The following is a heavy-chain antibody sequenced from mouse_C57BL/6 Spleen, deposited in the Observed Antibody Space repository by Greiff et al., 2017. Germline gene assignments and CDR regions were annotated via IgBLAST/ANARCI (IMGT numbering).Heavy chain of an antibody. D-gene: IGHD1-1*01. CDR2: INPNNGGT. CDR1: GYTFTDYN. CDR3: ARSLYGSSFHWYFDV. V-gene: IGHV1-22*01. Sequence: VQLQQSGPELVKPGASVKMSCKASGYTFTDYNMHWVKQSHGKSLEWIGYINPNNGGTSYNQKFKGKATLTVNKSSSTAYMELRSLTSEDSAVYYCARSLYGSSFHWYFDVWGTGTTVTVSS. J-gene: IGHJ1*03.